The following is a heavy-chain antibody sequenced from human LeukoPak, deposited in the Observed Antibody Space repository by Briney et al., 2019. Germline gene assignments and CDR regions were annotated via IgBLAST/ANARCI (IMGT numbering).Heavy chain of an antibody. CDR2: IYYSGST. D-gene: IGHD6-19*01. Sequence: SETLSLACTVSGGSISSYYWSWIRQPPGKGLEWIGYIYYSGSTNYNPSLKSRVTISVDTSKNQFSLKLSSVTAADTAVYYCARKSSSGWYFDYWGQGTLVTVSS. CDR3: ARKSSSGWYFDY. V-gene: IGHV4-59*01. CDR1: GGSISSYY. J-gene: IGHJ4*02.